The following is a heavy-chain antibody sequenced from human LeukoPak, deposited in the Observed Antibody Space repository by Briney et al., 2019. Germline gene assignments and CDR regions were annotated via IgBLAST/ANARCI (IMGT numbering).Heavy chain of an antibody. Sequence: GGSLRLSCTASGFTFSTHAMTWIRQAPGKGLEWVSSISSSSSYIYYADSVKGRFTISRHNSKNTLYLQMNSLRAEDTAVYYCARALSGYDYFDYWGQGTLVTVSS. D-gene: IGHD5-12*01. CDR1: GFTFSTHA. V-gene: IGHV3-21*04. CDR2: ISSSSSYI. CDR3: ARALSGYDYFDY. J-gene: IGHJ4*02.